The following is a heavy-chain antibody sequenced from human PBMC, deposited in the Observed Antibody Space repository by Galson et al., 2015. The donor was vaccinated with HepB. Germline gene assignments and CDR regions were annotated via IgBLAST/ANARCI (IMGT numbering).Heavy chain of an antibody. Sequence: SVKVSCKASGYTLTSYGISWVRQAPGQGLEWMGWISAYNGNTNYAQKLQGRVTMTTDTSTSTAYMELRSLRSDDTAVYYCARVGLYCSGGSCYDEVDYWGQGTLVTVSS. V-gene: IGHV1-18*04. CDR3: ARVGLYCSGGSCYDEVDY. CDR1: GYTLTSYG. D-gene: IGHD2-15*01. J-gene: IGHJ4*02. CDR2: ISAYNGNT.